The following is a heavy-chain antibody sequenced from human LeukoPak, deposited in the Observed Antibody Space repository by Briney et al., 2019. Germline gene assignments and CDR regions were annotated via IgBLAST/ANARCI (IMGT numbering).Heavy chain of an antibody. Sequence: PGGSLQISCKGSGYCFTTYWIGWVRQMPGRGLEGMGIIYPGDSDTRYSPSFLGQVTISADNSISTAYLQWSSLKASDTAMYYCARALVDPYYFDYWGQGTHVTVSS. J-gene: IGHJ4*02. CDR1: GYCFTTYW. V-gene: IGHV5-51*01. CDR2: IYPGDSDT. D-gene: IGHD2-2*01. CDR3: ARALVDPYYFDY.